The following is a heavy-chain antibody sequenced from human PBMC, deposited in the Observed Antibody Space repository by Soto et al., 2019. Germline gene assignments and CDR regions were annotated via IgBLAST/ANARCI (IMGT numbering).Heavy chain of an antibody. CDR1: GFPFSSYG. Sequence: GGSLRLSCAASGFPFSSYGMHWVRQAPGKGLEWVAVISYDGSNKYYADSVKGRFTISRDNSKNTLYLQMNSLRAEDTAVYYCAKDFIERINYDFWSGPFDYWGQGTLVTVSS. CDR3: AKDFIERINYDFWSGPFDY. CDR2: ISYDGSNK. D-gene: IGHD3-3*01. J-gene: IGHJ4*02. V-gene: IGHV3-30*18.